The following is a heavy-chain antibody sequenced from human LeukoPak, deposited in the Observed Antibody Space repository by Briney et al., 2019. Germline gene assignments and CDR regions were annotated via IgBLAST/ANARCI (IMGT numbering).Heavy chain of an antibody. V-gene: IGHV3-21*01. CDR2: ISSSSSYI. J-gene: IGHJ4*02. CDR1: GFTFSSYS. Sequence: GGSLRLSCAASGFTFSSYSMYWVRQAPGKGLEWVSSISSSSSYIYYADSVKGRFTISRDNAKNSLYLQMNSLRAEDTAVYYCARLDILTGYGDYWGQGTLVTVSS. CDR3: ARLDILTGYGDY. D-gene: IGHD3-9*01.